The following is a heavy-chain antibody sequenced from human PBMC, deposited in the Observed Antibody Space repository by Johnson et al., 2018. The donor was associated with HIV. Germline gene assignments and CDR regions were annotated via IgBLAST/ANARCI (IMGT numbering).Heavy chain of an antibody. Sequence: VQLVESGGGVVQPGRSLRLSCAASGFTFSSYAMSWVRQAPGKGLEWVSAISGSGGSTYYADSVKGRFTISRDNSKNTLYVQMNSLRAEDTAVYFCVKDLDWVIGLELLRSYACDIWGQGTMVTVSS. CDR3: VKDLDWVIGLELLRSYACDI. CDR1: GFTFSSYA. CDR2: ISGSGGST. V-gene: IGHV3-23*04. J-gene: IGHJ3*02. D-gene: IGHD1-26*01.